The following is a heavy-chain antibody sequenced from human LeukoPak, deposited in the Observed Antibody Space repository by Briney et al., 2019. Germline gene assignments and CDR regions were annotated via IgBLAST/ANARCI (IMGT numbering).Heavy chain of an antibody. V-gene: IGHV3-30-3*01. D-gene: IGHD6-19*01. CDR3: ARENDQCVYSSGWKCAFFDY. CDR2: ISYDGSNK. CDR1: GFTFSSYA. Sequence: PGGSLRLSCAASGFTFSSYAMHWVRQAPGKGLEWVAVISYDGSNKYYADSVKGRFTISRDNSKNTLYLQMNSLRAEDTAVYYCARENDQCVYSSGWKCAFFDYWGQGTLVTVSS. J-gene: IGHJ4*02.